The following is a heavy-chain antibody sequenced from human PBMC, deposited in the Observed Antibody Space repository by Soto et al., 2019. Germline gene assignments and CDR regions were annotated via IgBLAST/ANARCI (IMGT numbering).Heavy chain of an antibody. D-gene: IGHD1-1*01. V-gene: IGHV1-18*01. CDR2: ISAYNGDT. J-gene: IGHJ6*03. Sequence: ASVKVSCKASGYTFTSNGISWVRQAPGQGLEWMGWISAYNGDTNYAQKVQGRVTMTTDTSTGTAYMELRSLRSDDTAVYYCARVLTTLSRDYYYYMDVWGKGTTVTVSS. CDR1: GYTFTSNG. CDR3: ARVLTTLSRDYYYYMDV.